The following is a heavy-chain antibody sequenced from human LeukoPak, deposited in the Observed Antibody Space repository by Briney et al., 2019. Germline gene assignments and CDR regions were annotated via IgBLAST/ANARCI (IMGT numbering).Heavy chain of an antibody. CDR3: ARQNWNDLSAFDI. Sequence: PSETLSRTCTVSGGSISSSSYYWGWIRQPPGKRREWIGSIYYSGSTYYNPSLKSRVTISVDTSKNQFSLKLSSVAAADTAVYYCARQNWNDLSAFDIWGQGTMVTVSS. CDR1: GGSISSSSYY. V-gene: IGHV4-39*01. D-gene: IGHD1-1*01. J-gene: IGHJ3*02. CDR2: IYYSGST.